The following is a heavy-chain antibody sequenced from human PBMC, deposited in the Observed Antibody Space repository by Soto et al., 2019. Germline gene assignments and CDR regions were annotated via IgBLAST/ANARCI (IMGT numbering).Heavy chain of an antibody. CDR1: GFTFSSYA. V-gene: IGHV3-23*01. J-gene: IGHJ6*03. Sequence: VQLLESGGGLVQPGGSLRLSCAASGFTFSSYAMSWVRQAPGKGLEWVSAISGSGGSTYYADSVKGRFTISRDNSKNTLYLQMNSLRAEDTAVYYCAKALPRVWLVRDYYYYMDVWGKGTTVTVSS. CDR3: AKALPRVWLVRDYYYYMDV. CDR2: ISGSGGST. D-gene: IGHD6-19*01.